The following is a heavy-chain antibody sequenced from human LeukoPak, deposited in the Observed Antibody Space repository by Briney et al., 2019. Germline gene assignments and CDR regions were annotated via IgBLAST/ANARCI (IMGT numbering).Heavy chain of an antibody. J-gene: IGHJ4*02. CDR1: GFTFNSFA. Sequence: GGSLRLSCAASGFTFNSFAMSWVRQAPGKGLEWVSSISGSDGTSHYADFVKGRFTISRDNSKNTLYLQMNSLRAEDTAAYYCAKSLGVGGYTRYKGFDQWGQGTLVVVSS. V-gene: IGHV3-23*01. D-gene: IGHD3-16*02. CDR3: AKSLGVGGYTRYKGFDQ. CDR2: ISGSDGTS.